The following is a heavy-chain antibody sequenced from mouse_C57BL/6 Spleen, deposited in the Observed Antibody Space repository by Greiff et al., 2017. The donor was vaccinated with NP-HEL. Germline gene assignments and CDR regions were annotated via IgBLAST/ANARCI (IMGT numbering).Heavy chain of an antibody. J-gene: IGHJ4*01. D-gene: IGHD1-1*01. CDR1: GYSFTDYN. CDR3: ARSIDGSRRYAMDY. CDR2: INPNYGTT. V-gene: IGHV1-39*01. Sequence: EVQLQQSGPELVKPGASVKISCKASGYSFTDYNMNWVKQSNGKSLEWIGVINPNYGTTSYNQKFKGKATLTVDQSSSTAYMQLNSLTSDDSAVYYCARSIDGSRRYAMDYWGQGTSVTVSS.